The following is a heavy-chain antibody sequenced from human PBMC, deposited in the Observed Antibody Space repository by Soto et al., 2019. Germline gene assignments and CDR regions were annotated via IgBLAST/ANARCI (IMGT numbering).Heavy chain of an antibody. CDR2: IFYTGTT. CDR3: ARDGRYCSGGSCYRFDP. CDR1: GGTISSSGHY. V-gene: IGHV4-39*07. D-gene: IGHD2-15*01. J-gene: IGHJ5*02. Sequence: SETLSLTCTVSGGTISSSGHYWAWIRQPPGKGLEWIGSIFYTGTTPYNPSLKSRVIISVDTSKNQFSLKLSSVTTADTAVYYCARDGRYCSGGSCYRFDPWGQGTLVTVSS.